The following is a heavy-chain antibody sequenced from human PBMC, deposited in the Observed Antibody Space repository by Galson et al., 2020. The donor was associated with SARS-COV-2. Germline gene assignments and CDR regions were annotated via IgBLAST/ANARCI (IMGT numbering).Heavy chain of an antibody. CDR2: IYWDDDK. D-gene: IGHD3-3*01. V-gene: IGHV2-5*02. CDR3: AHRPPDFWSGQPIH. CDR1: GFSLSTSGVG. J-gene: IGHJ4*02. Sequence: SGPTLVKPTQTLTLTCTFSGFSLSTSGVGVGWIRQPPGKALEWLALIYWDDDKRYSPSLKNRLTITKDTSKNQVVLTMTNMDPVDTATYYCAHRPPDFWSGQPIHWGQGTLVTVSS.